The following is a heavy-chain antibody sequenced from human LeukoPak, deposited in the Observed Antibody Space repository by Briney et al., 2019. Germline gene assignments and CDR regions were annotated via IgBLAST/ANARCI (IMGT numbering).Heavy chain of an antibody. V-gene: IGHV3-7*01. Sequence: PGGSLRLSCAASGFTFSSYRMNWVRQAPGKGLEWVANIKQDGSEKYYVDSVKGRFTISRDNAKNSLYLQMNSLRAEDTAVYYCARDGVEPGIYFEYWGQGALVTVSS. D-gene: IGHD2-2*01. CDR3: ARDGVEPGIYFEY. CDR1: GFTFSSYR. J-gene: IGHJ4*02. CDR2: IKQDGSEK.